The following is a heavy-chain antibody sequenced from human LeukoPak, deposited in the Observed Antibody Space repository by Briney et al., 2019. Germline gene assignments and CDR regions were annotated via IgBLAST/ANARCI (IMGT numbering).Heavy chain of an antibody. CDR2: ISSSSSYI. CDR1: GFTFSSYS. CDR3: ARGWSGAWSYYWYFDL. D-gene: IGHD6-25*01. V-gene: IGHV3-21*01. Sequence: GGSLRLSCAASGFTFSSYSMNWVRQAPGKGLEWVSSISSSSSYIYYADSVKGRFTISRDNSKNTLLLQMNSLRAEDTAVYYCARGWSGAWSYYWYFDLWGRGTLVTVSS. J-gene: IGHJ2*01.